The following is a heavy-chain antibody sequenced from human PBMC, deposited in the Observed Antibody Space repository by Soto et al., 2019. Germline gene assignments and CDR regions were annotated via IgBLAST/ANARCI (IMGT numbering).Heavy chain of an antibody. CDR3: ARDIHSGGSCDQY. D-gene: IGHD2-15*01. V-gene: IGHV1-69*01. CDR2: IIPIFGTA. CDR1: GGTFSSYA. Sequence: QVQLVQSGAEVKKPGSSVKVSCKASGGTFSSYAISWVRQAPVQGLEWMGGIIPIFGTANSAQKFQGRVKITADESTSTAYMELSSRRSEDTAVYYCARDIHSGGSCDQYWGRGNLVTVSS. J-gene: IGHJ4*02.